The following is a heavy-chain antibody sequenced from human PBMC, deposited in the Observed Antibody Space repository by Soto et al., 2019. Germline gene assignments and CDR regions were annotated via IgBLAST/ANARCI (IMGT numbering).Heavy chain of an antibody. D-gene: IGHD3-10*01. J-gene: IGHJ3*01. CDR2: TYYRSKWFH. CDR3: ARGNALDV. Sequence: SQTLSLTCAISGDSVSSDITSWNCIRQSPSRGLEWLGRTYYRSKWFHDYAASVKSRITINPDTSKNQFSLELNSMTPEDTAVYYCARGNALDVWGQGTVVTVSS. CDR1: GDSVSSDITS. V-gene: IGHV6-1*01.